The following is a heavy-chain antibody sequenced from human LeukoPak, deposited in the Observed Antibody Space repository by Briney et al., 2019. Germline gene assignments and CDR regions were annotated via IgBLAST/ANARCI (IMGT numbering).Heavy chain of an antibody. CDR3: ARHLHTGYSYGHCRDY. CDR1: GYSFTSYW. V-gene: IGHV5-51*01. J-gene: IGHJ4*02. Sequence: GESLKISCKGSGYSFTSYWIGWVRQMPGKGLEWMGIIYPGDSDTRYSPSFQGQVTISADKSISTAYLQWSSLKASDTAMYYCARHLHTGYSYGHCRDYCGQGTLVTVSS. CDR2: IYPGDSDT. D-gene: IGHD5-18*01.